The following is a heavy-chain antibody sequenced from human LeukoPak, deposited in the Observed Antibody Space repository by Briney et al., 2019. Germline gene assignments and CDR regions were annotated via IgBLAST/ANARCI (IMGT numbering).Heavy chain of an antibody. CDR2: IKQDGSEK. CDR3: AKMPHLQYFDL. Sequence: GGSLRLSCAASGFTFSSYWMSWVRQAPGKGLEWVANIKQDGSEKYYVDSVKGRFTISRDNSKNTLYLQMNSLRAEDTAVYHCAKMPHLQYFDLWGQGTLVTVSS. CDR1: GFTFSSYW. J-gene: IGHJ4*02. D-gene: IGHD2-2*01. V-gene: IGHV3-7*03.